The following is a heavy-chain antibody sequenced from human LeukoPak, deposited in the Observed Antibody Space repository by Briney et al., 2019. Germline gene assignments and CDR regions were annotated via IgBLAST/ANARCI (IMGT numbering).Heavy chain of an antibody. J-gene: IGHJ4*02. V-gene: IGHV1-18*01. CDR2: ISAYNGNT. Sequence: GASVKVSCKASGYTFTSYGISWMRQAPGQGLEWMGWISAYNGNTNYAQKLQGRVTMTTDTSTSTAYMELRSLRSDDTAVYYCARDHLSSSWYGSYFDYWGQGTLVTVSS. CDR1: GYTFTSYG. CDR3: ARDHLSSSWYGSYFDY. D-gene: IGHD6-13*01.